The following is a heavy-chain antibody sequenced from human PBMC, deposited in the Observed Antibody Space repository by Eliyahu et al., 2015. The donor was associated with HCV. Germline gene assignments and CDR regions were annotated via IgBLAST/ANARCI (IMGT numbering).Heavy chain of an antibody. CDR1: GFSLSDINMG. V-gene: IGHV2-26*01. D-gene: IGHD6-25*01. J-gene: IGHJ5*02. Sequence: QVTLRESGPVLVKPTETLTLTCTVSGFSLSDINMGVSWIRQPPGKALEWLGHIFSGDEQSYSPSLRSRLTISKDSSKSQVVLTMTNVVPGDTATYYCARIRDGSGDWFDRWGQGTLVTVSS. CDR2: IFSGDEQ. CDR3: ARIRDGSGDWFDR.